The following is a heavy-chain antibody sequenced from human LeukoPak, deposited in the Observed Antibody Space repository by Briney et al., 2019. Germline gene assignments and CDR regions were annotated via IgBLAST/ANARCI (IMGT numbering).Heavy chain of an antibody. CDR3: AREYSSSSSYFDY. CDR1: GYTFTSYG. J-gene: IGHJ4*02. V-gene: IGHV1-18*01. D-gene: IGHD6-13*01. CDR2: ISAYNGNT. Sequence: GASVKVSCKASGYTFTSYGISWVRQAPGQGLEWMGWISAYNGNTNYAQKLQGRVTMTTDTYIELRSLRSDDTAVYYCAREYSSSSSYFDYWGQGTLVTVSS.